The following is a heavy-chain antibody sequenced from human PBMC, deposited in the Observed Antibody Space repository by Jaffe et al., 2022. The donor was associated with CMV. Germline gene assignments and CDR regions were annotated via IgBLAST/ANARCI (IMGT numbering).Heavy chain of an antibody. D-gene: IGHD5-12*01. CDR1: GFTFSNAW. CDR3: TTRDGYRDLYNYYMDV. Sequence: EVQLVESGGGLVKPGDSLRLSCAASGFTFSNAWMNWVRQAPGKGLEWVGRIKSKRHGGTADYAAPVKGRFTISRDDSQNTLYLQMSSLKTEDTAVYFCTTRDGYRDLYNYYMDVWGEGTTVAVSS. J-gene: IGHJ6*03. V-gene: IGHV3-15*01. CDR2: IKSKRHGGTA.